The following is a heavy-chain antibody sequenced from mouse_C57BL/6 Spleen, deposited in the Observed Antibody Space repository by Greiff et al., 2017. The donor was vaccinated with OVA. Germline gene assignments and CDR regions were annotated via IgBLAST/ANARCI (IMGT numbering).Heavy chain of an antibody. V-gene: IGHV5-17*01. J-gene: IGHJ1*03. CDR3: ARYYYGSSEGYFDV. Sequence: DVHLVESGGGLVKPGGSLKLSCAASGFTFSDYGMHWVRQAPEKGLEWVAYISSGSSTIYYADTVKGRFTISRDNAKNTLFLQMTSLRSEDTAMYYCARYYYGSSEGYFDVWGTGTTVTVSS. D-gene: IGHD1-1*01. CDR2: ISSGSSTI. CDR1: GFTFSDYG.